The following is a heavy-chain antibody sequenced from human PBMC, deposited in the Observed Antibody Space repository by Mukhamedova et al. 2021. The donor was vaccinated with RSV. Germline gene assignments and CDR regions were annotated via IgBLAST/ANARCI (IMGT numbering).Heavy chain of an antibody. V-gene: IGHV3-23*01. J-gene: IGHJ3*02. CDR3: AIGIGTTRRAAFDI. Sequence: AMSWVRQAPGKGLEWVSGVSGSGTNTYYADSVKGRFTISRDNSKNTLYLQMNSLRAEDTAVYYCAIGIGTTRRAAFDIWGHGTMVT. D-gene: IGHD1-7*01. CDR1: A. CDR2: VSGSGTNT.